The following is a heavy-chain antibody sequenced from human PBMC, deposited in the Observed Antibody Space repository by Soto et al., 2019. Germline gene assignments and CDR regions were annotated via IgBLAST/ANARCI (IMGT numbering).Heavy chain of an antibody. D-gene: IGHD6-13*01. CDR3: ARLAAAGTPYYYYMDV. Sequence: ASVKVSCKASGYTFTSYAMHWVRQAPGQRLEWMGWINAGNGNTKYSQKFQGRVTITRDTSASTAYMELSSLRSEDTAVYYCARLAAAGTPYYYYMDVWGKGTTVTVPS. V-gene: IGHV1-3*01. CDR1: GYTFTSYA. J-gene: IGHJ6*03. CDR2: INAGNGNT.